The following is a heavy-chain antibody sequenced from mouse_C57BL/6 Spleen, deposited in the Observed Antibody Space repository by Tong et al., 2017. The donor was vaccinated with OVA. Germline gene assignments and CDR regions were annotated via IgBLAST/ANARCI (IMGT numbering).Heavy chain of an antibody. CDR3: ASSGYYRYDWFAY. Sequence: VQLQESGAELARPGASVKMSCKASGYTFTSYTMHWVKQRPGQGLEWIGYINPSSGYTNYNQKFKDKATLTADKSSSTAYMQLSRLTSEDSAVDYCASSGYYRYDWFAYWGQGTLVTVSA. D-gene: IGHD2-14*01. V-gene: IGHV1-4*01. J-gene: IGHJ3*01. CDR2: INPSSGYT. CDR1: GYTFTSYT.